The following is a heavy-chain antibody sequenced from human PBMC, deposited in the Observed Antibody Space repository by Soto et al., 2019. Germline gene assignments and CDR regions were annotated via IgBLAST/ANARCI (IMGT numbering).Heavy chain of an antibody. D-gene: IGHD2-21*02. CDR1: GFAFNTYS. V-gene: IGHV3-21*04. CDR2: INEDSTYT. Sequence: GGSLRLSCTASGFAFNTYSMNWVRQAPGKGLEWVSSINEDSTYTYYADSVKGRFTISRDNSKNTLYLQMNSLRAEDTAVYYCAKDRTYCGGDCYSGVFDPWGQGTLVTVSS. CDR3: AKDRTYCGGDCYSGVFDP. J-gene: IGHJ5*02.